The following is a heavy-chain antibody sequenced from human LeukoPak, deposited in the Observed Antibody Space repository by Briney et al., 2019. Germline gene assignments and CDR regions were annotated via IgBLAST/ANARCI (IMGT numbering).Heavy chain of an antibody. Sequence: SQALPLTRLVCGCSLLSKNGVWLWPTQSPSRGLEGLGHTYYRSKWYNDYADSMQGRMTISQDTSKNQYSLHLNSVTPDDTAVYYCARDFGTTGWHTFDYWGQGTLVTVSS. CDR3: ARDFGTTGWHTFDY. V-gene: IGHV6-1*01. CDR1: GCSLLSKNGV. CDR2: TYYRSKWYN. J-gene: IGHJ4*02. D-gene: IGHD6-19*01.